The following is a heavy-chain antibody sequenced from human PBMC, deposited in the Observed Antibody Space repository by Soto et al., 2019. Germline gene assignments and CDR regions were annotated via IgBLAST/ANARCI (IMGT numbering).Heavy chain of an antibody. CDR2: IKTKTDGGTT. J-gene: IGHJ4*02. V-gene: IGHV3-15*07. Sequence: SVSNSWMNWVRQAPGKGLEWVGRIKTKTDGGTTGYAAPVKGRFTISRDDPKNTLYLQMDSLKTEDTAMYYCTTDLKYSSAYYYSFWGQGTLVTVSS. CDR3: TTDLKYSSAYYYSF. D-gene: IGHD3-22*01. CDR1: SVSNSW.